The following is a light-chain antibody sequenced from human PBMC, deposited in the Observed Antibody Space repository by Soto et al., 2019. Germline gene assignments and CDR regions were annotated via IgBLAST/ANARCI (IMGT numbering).Light chain of an antibody. V-gene: IGLV1-47*01. CDR1: SSNIGSNF. CDR3: ATWDDSLSVV. CDR2: RNV. J-gene: IGLJ2*01. Sequence: QSVLTQPPSVSATPGQRVTISCSGSSSNIGSNFVYWYQQLPGTAPRVLIFRNVQRPSGVPDRFSGSKSGTSASLAISGLRSEDEADYYCATWDDSLSVVFGGGTKVT.